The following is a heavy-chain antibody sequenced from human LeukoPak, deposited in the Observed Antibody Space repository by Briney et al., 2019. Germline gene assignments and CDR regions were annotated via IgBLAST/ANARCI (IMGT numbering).Heavy chain of an antibody. CDR3: AKVRGAYSSGYDY. Sequence: GGSLRLSCAASGFTFSNYAMTWVRQAPGKGLEWVSGISGSGGSTFYADSVKGRFTISRDNSKNTLYMQMSSLRAEDTAVYYCAKVRGAYSSGYDYWGQGTLVTVSS. CDR1: GFTFSNYA. V-gene: IGHV3-23*01. J-gene: IGHJ4*02. CDR2: ISGSGGST. D-gene: IGHD6-19*01.